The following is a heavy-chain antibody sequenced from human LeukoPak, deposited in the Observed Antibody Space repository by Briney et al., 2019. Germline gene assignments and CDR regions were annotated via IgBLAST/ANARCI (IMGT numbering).Heavy chain of an antibody. D-gene: IGHD3-10*01. CDR1: GYTFTSYG. V-gene: IGHV1-18*01. CDR2: ISAYNGNT. J-gene: IGHJ4*02. CDR3: ARVRAERITMVRGVISGMNY. Sequence: ASVKVSCKASGYTFTSYGISWVRQAPGQGLEWMGWISAYNGNTNYAQKLQGRVTMTTDTSTSTAYMELRSLRSDDTAVYYCARVRAERITMVRGVISGMNYWGQGTLVTVSS.